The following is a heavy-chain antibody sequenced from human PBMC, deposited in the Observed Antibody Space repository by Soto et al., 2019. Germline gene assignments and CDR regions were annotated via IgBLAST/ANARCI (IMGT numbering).Heavy chain of an antibody. Sequence: SETLSLTCTVSGSSISSGGYYWSWIRQHPGKGLEWIGYIYYSGSTYYNPSLKSRVTISVDTSKNQFSLKLSSVTAADTAVYYCARAYDTSGSYYNVHYYYGMDVWGQGTTVTVSS. D-gene: IGHD3-10*01. CDR2: IYYSGST. J-gene: IGHJ6*02. CDR3: ARAYDTSGSYYNVHYYYGMDV. V-gene: IGHV4-31*03. CDR1: GSSISSGGYY.